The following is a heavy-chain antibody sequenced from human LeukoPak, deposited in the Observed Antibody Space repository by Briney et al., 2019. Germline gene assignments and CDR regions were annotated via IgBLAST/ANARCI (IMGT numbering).Heavy chain of an antibody. V-gene: IGHV3-7*01. J-gene: IGHJ5*02. CDR3: ARDQPDP. Sequence: GGSLRLSCVASGFTFSSHWMSWVRQAPGKGLEWVANINQDGTEKHYVDSVKGRFTISRDNAKNSQFLQMNSLRAEDTAVYYCARDQPDPWGQGTLVTVSS. CDR2: INQDGTEK. CDR1: GFTFSSHW.